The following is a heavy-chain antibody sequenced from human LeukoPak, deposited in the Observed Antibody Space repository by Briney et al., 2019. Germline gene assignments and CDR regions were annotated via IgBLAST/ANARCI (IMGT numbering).Heavy chain of an antibody. CDR2: IYHSGST. D-gene: IGHD5-18*01. CDR3: AGDQHSYGNFDY. Sequence: PSETLSLTCAVSGGSISNENWWGWVRRPPGKGLEWIGEIYHSGSTNYIPSLKSRVTISVDKSKNQFSLKLTSVTAADTAVYYCAGDQHSYGNFDYWGQGTLVTVSS. V-gene: IGHV4-4*02. CDR1: GGSISNENW. J-gene: IGHJ4*02.